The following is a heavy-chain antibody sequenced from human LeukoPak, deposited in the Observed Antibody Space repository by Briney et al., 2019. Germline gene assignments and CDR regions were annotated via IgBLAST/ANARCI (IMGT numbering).Heavy chain of an antibody. J-gene: IGHJ4*02. CDR2: INHSGST. CDR1: GGSLSGYY. D-gene: IGHD3-10*01. V-gene: IGHV4-34*01. CDR3: ARFQRENLWFGELDDY. Sequence: SETLSLTCAVYGGSLSGYYWRWIRQPPWKGQEWIGEINHSGSTNYNPSLKSRVTISVDASKNQFSLKLSSVTAADTAVYYCARFQRENLWFGELDDYWGQGTLVTVSS.